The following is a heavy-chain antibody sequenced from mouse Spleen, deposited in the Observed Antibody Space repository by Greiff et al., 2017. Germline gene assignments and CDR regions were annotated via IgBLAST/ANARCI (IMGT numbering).Heavy chain of an antibody. D-gene: IGHD2-3*01. CDR1: GYTFTSYW. Sequence: QVQLQQSGAELVMPGASVKLSCKASGYTFTSYWMHWVKQRPGQGLEWIGEIDPSDSYTNYNQKFKGKATLTVDKSSSTAYMQLSSLTSEDSAVYYCARSDDGYPHWGQGTTLTVSS. CDR2: IDPSDSYT. CDR3: ARSDDGYPH. J-gene: IGHJ2*01. V-gene: IGHV1-69*01.